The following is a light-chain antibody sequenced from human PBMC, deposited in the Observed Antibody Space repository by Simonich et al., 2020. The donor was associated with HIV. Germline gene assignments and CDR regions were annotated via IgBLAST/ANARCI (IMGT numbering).Light chain of an antibody. CDR2: WAS. CDR3: QQYYSTPIT. V-gene: IGKV4-1*01. Sequence: DIVMTQSPDSLAVSLGERATINCKSSQSVLYSSNNKNYLAWYQQKPGQPPNLLIYWASTREPGVPDRFSGSGSGTDFTLTISSLQAEDVAVYYCQQYYSTPITFGQGTRLEMK. CDR1: QSVLYSSNNKNY. J-gene: IGKJ5*01.